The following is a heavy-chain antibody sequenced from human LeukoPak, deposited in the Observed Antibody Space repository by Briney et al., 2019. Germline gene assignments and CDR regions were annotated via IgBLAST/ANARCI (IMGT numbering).Heavy chain of an antibody. CDR2: IRQDGSEA. V-gene: IGHV3-7*01. CDR1: GFMFSSYW. CDR3: VRDHDWSFDL. J-gene: IGHJ4*02. D-gene: IGHD1-1*01. Sequence: GGSLRLSCAASGFMFSSYWMSWVRQAPGKGLEWVANIRQDGSEAYYVDSVKGRFTISRDNANNSLYLHVNSLRDEDTAVYYCVRDHDWSFDLWGQGALVTVSS.